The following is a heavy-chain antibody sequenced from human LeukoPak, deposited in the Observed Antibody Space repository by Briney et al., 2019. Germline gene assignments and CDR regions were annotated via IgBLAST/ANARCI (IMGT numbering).Heavy chain of an antibody. Sequence: PSETLSLTCTVSGGSISSSSYYWGWIRQPPGKGLEWIAYIYYSGSTNYNPSLKSRVTISVDTSKNQFSLKLSSVSAADTAVYYCARVGYCSGGSCYSSYNSGMDVWGQGTTVTVSS. CDR1: GGSISSSSYY. CDR3: ARVGYCSGGSCYSSYNSGMDV. CDR2: IYYSGST. J-gene: IGHJ6*02. V-gene: IGHV4-61*05. D-gene: IGHD2-15*01.